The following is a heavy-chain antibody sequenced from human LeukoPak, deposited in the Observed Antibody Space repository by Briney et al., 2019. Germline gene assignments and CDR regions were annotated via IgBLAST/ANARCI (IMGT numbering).Heavy chain of an antibody. D-gene: IGHD3-22*01. CDR2: MNPNSGNT. CDR1: GGTFSSYA. CDR3: ARGPLYDSSGYRY. V-gene: IGHV1-8*02. Sequence: GSSVKVSCKASGGTFSSYAISWVRQAPGQGLEWMGWMNPNSGNTGYAQKFQGRVTMTRNTSISTAYMELSSLRSEDTAVYYCARGPLYDSSGYRYWGQGTLVTVSS. J-gene: IGHJ4*02.